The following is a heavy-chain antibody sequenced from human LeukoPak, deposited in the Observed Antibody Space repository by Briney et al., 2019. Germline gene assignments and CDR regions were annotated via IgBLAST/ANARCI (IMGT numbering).Heavy chain of an antibody. Sequence: SETLSLTCTVAGASFSSSSYSWGWIRQPPGKGLEWIGGVYYSGETHYNPSLKSRVTISVDVSKNQFSLKLSSVTAADTAVYYCAKTGYGGNPFDSWGQGTQVIVSS. CDR1: GASFSSSSYS. CDR2: VYYSGET. CDR3: AKTGYGGNPFDS. V-gene: IGHV4-39*01. J-gene: IGHJ4*02. D-gene: IGHD4-23*01.